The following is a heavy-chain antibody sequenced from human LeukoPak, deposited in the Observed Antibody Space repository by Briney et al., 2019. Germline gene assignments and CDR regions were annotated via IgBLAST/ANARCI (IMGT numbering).Heavy chain of an antibody. CDR1: GYSISSGYY. Sequence: SETLSLTCPVSGYSISSGYYWGWIRQPPGKGLEWIGSIYHSGSTYYNPSLKSRVTISVDTSKNQFSLKLSSVTAADTAVYYCARDFPYQLLPNWFDPWGQGTLVTVSS. CDR3: ARDFPYQLLPNWFDP. V-gene: IGHV4-38-2*02. J-gene: IGHJ5*02. CDR2: IYHSGST. D-gene: IGHD2-2*01.